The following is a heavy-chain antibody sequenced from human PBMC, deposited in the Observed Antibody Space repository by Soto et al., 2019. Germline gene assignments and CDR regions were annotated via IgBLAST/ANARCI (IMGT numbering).Heavy chain of an antibody. V-gene: IGHV2-5*02. Sequence: QITLKESGPTLVKPTQTLTLTCTFSGFSLSTSGVGVGWIRQPPGKALEWLALIYWDDDKRYSPSLKSRLTITKDTSKNQVVLIMTNMDPVDTATYYCAHMKHDYGDYHYYYGMDVWGQGTTVTVSS. CDR2: IYWDDDK. J-gene: IGHJ6*02. CDR1: GFSLSTSGVG. CDR3: AHMKHDYGDYHYYYGMDV. D-gene: IGHD4-17*01.